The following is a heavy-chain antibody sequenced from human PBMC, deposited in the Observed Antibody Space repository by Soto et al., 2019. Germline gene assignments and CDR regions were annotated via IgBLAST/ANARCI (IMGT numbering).Heavy chain of an antibody. V-gene: IGHV4-61*08. D-gene: IGHD1-1*01. Sequence: SETLSLTCTVSGGSISSGGYYWSWIRQHPGKGLEWIGYIYYSGSTYYNPSLKSRVTISVDTSKNQFSLKLNSVTAADTAVYYCARDRNWKGYYGMDVWGQGTTVTVSS. CDR2: IYYSGST. CDR3: ARDRNWKGYYGMDV. CDR1: GGSISSGGYY. J-gene: IGHJ6*02.